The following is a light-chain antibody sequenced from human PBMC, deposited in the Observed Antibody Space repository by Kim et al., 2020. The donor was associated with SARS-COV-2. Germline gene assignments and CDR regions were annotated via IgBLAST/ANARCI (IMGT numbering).Light chain of an antibody. CDR2: YDS. CDR3: QVWDSSSDHVV. CDR1: NIGGKS. J-gene: IGLJ2*01. Sequence: SYELTQPPSVSVAPGKTARITCGGNNIGGKSVHWYQQKPGQAPVLVIYYDSDRPSGIPERFSGSNSGNTATLTISRGEAGDEADYYCQVWDSSSDHVVFGGGTKLTVL. V-gene: IGLV3-21*04.